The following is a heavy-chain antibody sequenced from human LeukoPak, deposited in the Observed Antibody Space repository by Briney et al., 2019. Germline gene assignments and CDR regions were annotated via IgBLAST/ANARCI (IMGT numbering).Heavy chain of an antibody. J-gene: IGHJ4*02. CDR2: IYYSGST. CDR1: GGSISSYY. D-gene: IGHD4-11*01. CDR3: ARAYYSNYAPYYFDY. V-gene: IGHV4-59*01. Sequence: TSSETLSLTCTVSGGSISSYYWSWIRQPPGKGLEWIGYIYYSGSTNYNPSLKSRVTISVDTSKNQFSLKLSPVTAADTAVYYCARAYYSNYAPYYFDYWGQGTLVTVSS.